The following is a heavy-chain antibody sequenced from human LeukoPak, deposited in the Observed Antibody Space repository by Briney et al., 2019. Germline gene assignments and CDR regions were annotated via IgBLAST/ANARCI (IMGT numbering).Heavy chain of an antibody. J-gene: IGHJ4*02. CDR1: GFTVSSNY. D-gene: IGHD5-18*01. CDR3: ARVVDTHFDY. V-gene: IGHV3-53*01. Sequence: GGSLRLSCAASGFTVSSNYLTWVRQAPGKGLEWVSVIYSGGSTYYADSVKGRFTISRDNAKNTLYLQMNSLRAEDTAVYYCARVVDTHFDYWGQGTLVTVSS. CDR2: IYSGGST.